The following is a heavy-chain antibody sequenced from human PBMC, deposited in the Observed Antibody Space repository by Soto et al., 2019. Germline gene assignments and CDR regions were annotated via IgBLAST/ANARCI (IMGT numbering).Heavy chain of an antibody. J-gene: IGHJ4*02. Sequence: QVQLVQSGAEGRKPGSSVKVSCKTSGGAFSRHAISWVRQAPGQGLEWMGGIIPIFGTANHAQKFQGRVTLIADEYTRTVYMELSSLRTEDTAKYYCARGWGYDSNDYYYAYWRQGTLVIVSS. CDR1: GGAFSRHA. D-gene: IGHD3-22*01. CDR3: ARGWGYDSNDYYYAY. V-gene: IGHV1-69*01. CDR2: IIPIFGTA.